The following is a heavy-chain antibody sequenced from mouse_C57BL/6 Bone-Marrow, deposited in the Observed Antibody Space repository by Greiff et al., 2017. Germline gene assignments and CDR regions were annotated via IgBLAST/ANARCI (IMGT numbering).Heavy chain of an antibody. D-gene: IGHD1-1*01. Sequence: VHVKQPGAELVKPGASVKLSCKASGYTFTSYWMQWVKQRPGQGLEWIGEIDPSDSYTNYNQKFKGKATLTVDTSSSTAYMQLSSLTSEDSAVYYCADYYGSSYPYWYFDVWGTGTTVTVSS. J-gene: IGHJ1*03. CDR3: ADYYGSSYPYWYFDV. CDR2: IDPSDSYT. CDR1: GYTFTSYW. V-gene: IGHV1-50*01.